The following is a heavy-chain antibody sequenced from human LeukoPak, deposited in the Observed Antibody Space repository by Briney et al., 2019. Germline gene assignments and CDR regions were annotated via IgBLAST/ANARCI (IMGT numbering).Heavy chain of an antibody. V-gene: IGHV3-11*01. Sequence: GGSLRLSCAASGFTFSDYYMSWIRQAPGKGLEWVSYISSSGSTIYYADSVKGRFTISRDNSKNTLYLQMNSLRAEDTAVYYCAKDRKGSSGYYPFDYWGQGTLVTVSS. CDR3: AKDRKGSSGYYPFDY. CDR2: ISSSGSTI. CDR1: GFTFSDYY. J-gene: IGHJ4*02. D-gene: IGHD3-22*01.